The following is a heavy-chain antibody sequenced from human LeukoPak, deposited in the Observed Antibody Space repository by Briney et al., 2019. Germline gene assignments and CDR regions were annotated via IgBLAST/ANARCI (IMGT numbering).Heavy chain of an antibody. CDR3: AELGITMIGGV. J-gene: IGHJ6*04. CDR1: GGTFSSYA. D-gene: IGHD3-10*02. CDR2: IIPIFGTA. Sequence: SVKVSCKASGGTFSSYAIRWVRQAPGQGLEWMGGIIPIFGTANYAQKFQGRVTTTADKSTSTAYMELNSLRAEDTAVYYCAELGITMIGGVWGKGTTVTISS. V-gene: IGHV1-69*06.